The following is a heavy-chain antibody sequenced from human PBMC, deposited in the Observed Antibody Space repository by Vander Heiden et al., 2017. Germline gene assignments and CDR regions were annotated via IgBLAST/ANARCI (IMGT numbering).Heavy chain of an antibody. V-gene: IGHV3-21*01. J-gene: IGHJ6*02. CDR3: ARAYCGGDCPYYYYGMDV. CDR2: ISSSSSYI. CDR1: GFTFSSYS. Sequence: EVQLVESGGGLVKPGGSLRLSCAASGFTFSSYSMNWVRQAPGKGLEWVSSISSSSSYIYYADSVKGRFTISRDNAKNSLYLQMNSLRAEDTAVYYCARAYCGGDCPYYYYGMDVWGQGNTVTVSS. D-gene: IGHD2-21*02.